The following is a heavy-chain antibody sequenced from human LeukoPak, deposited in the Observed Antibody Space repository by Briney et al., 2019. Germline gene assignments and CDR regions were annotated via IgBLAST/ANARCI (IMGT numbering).Heavy chain of an antibody. CDR3: ARDHDYSYYYYYMDV. J-gene: IGHJ6*03. V-gene: IGHV4-4*07. D-gene: IGHD4-11*01. Sequence: SETLSLTCTVSGGSISSYYWSWIRQPAGKGLEWIGSIYHSGSTYYNPSLKSRVTISVDTSKNQFSLKLSSVTAADTAVYYCARDHDYSYYYYYMDVWGKGTTVTVSS. CDR1: GGSISSYY. CDR2: IYHSGST.